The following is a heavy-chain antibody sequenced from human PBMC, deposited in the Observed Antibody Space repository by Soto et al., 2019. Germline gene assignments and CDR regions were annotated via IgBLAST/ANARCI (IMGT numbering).Heavy chain of an antibody. CDR3: AKGRSSMIVVVMDY. J-gene: IGHJ4*02. CDR2: ITWNNGHI. CDR1: GFNFDDSA. D-gene: IGHD3-22*01. V-gene: IGHV3-9*01. Sequence: PGGSLRLSCVASGFNFDDSAMNWVRQVPGKGLEWVSGITWNNGHILYADSVKGRFTISRDNAKKSLYLELNSLRPEDTALYYCAKGRSSMIVVVMDYWGQGTPVTVSS.